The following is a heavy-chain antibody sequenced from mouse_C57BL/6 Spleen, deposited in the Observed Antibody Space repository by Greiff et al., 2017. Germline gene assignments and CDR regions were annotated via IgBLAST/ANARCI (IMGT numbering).Heavy chain of an antibody. V-gene: IGHV1-62-2*01. CDR1: GYTFTEYT. CDR2: FYPGSGSI. J-gene: IGHJ3*01. CDR3: GKREEEGGGFAY. Sequence: QVQLKESGAELVKPGASVKLSCKASGYTFTEYTIHWVKQRSGQGLEWIGWFYPGSGSIKYNEKFEDKATLTADKSSSTVYMALSRLTSEDSAVYFCGKREEEGGGFAYWGQGTLVTVSA.